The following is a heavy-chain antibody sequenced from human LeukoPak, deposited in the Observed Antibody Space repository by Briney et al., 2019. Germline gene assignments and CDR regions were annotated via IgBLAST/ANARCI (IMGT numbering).Heavy chain of an antibody. CDR1: GYTFTSYG. V-gene: IGHV1-2*02. Sequence: ASVKVSCKASGYTFTSYGISWVRQAPGQGLEWMGWINPNSGGTNYAQKFQGRVTMTRDTSISTAYMELSRLRSDDTAVYYCARPSRTLFDYWGQGTLVTVSS. J-gene: IGHJ4*02. CDR2: INPNSGGT. CDR3: ARPSRTLFDY.